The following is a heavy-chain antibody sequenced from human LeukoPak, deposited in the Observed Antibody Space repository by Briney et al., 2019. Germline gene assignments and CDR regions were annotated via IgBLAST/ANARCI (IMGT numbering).Heavy chain of an antibody. V-gene: IGHV3-13*01. J-gene: IGHJ3*01. D-gene: IGHD3-10*01. Sequence: GGSLRLSCVASGFTLSSYDTHWVRQTTGESLEWVSIIYKTGETYYPDSVKGRFTISREGAKNSLYRQMNSLRAGDTAVYYCAREMSGSNDAFDVWGQGTMVTVSS. CDR2: IYKTGET. CDR1: GFTLSSYD. CDR3: AREMSGSNDAFDV.